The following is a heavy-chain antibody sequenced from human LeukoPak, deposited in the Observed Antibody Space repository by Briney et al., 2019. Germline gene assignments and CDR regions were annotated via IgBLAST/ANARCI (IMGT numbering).Heavy chain of an antibody. D-gene: IGHD6-13*01. CDR1: GYSFTSYW. Sequence: GESLKISCKGSGYSFTSYWIGWVRQMPGKGLEWMGIIYPGDSDTRYSPSFQGQVTISADKSISTAYLQWSSLKASDTAMYYCARTYSSSWYSTTLDYWGQGTLVTVSS. J-gene: IGHJ4*02. CDR3: ARTYSSSWYSTTLDY. CDR2: IYPGDSDT. V-gene: IGHV5-51*01.